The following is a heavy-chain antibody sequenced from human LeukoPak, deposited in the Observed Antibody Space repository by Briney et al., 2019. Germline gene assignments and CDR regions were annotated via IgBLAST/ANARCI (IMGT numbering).Heavy chain of an antibody. D-gene: IGHD6-19*01. CDR3: AKVPHPYSSGWYGGFFDY. CDR1: GFTFSRYA. Sequence: GGSLRLSCAASGFTFSRYAMHWVRQAPGKGLEWVAVISYDGSNKYYADSVKGRFTISRDNSKNTLYLQMNSLRAEDTAVYYCAKVPHPYSSGWYGGFFDYWGQGTLITVSS. V-gene: IGHV3-30*18. J-gene: IGHJ4*02. CDR2: ISYDGSNK.